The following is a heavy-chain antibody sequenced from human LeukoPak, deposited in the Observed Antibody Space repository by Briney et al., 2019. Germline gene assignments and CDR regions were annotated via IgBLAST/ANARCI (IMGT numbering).Heavy chain of an antibody. D-gene: IGHD6-13*01. V-gene: IGHV3-11*03. Sequence: GGSLRLSCVVSGIPFSDYYMNWIRQAPGKGLEWISYISSSSSYTDYADSVKGRFTISRDNAKSALYLQMNSLRLEDTAVYYCAAGTAADFWGQGTMVTVSS. J-gene: IGHJ4*02. CDR3: AAGTAADF. CDR1: GIPFSDYY. CDR2: ISSSSSYT.